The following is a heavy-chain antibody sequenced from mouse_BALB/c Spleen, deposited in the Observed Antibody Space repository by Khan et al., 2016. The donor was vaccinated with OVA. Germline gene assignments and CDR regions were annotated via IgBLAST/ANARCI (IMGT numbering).Heavy chain of an antibody. D-gene: IGHD1-1*01. J-gene: IGHJ2*01. CDR2: ISYSGST. CDR1: GYSITSDYA. Sequence: EVQLQESGPGLVKPSQSLSLTCTVTGYSITSDYAWNWIRQFPGNKLEWMGYISYSGSTSYNPSRKSRISITRDTSKNQFFLQLNSVTTEDTATYYCARDYGSSYYYFDYWGQGTTLTVSS. V-gene: IGHV3-2*02. CDR3: ARDYGSSYYYFDY.